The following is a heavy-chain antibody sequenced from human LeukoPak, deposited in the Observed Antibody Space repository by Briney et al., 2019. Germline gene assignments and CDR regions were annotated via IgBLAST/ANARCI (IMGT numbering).Heavy chain of an antibody. CDR1: DDSISSYY. Sequence: SETLSLTCTVSDDSISSYYWSWIRQPPGKGLEWIGYIFYSVSTNYNPSLKSRVTISIDSSKNQFSLSLSSVTAADTAVFYCARASSSGAGYFDYWGQGTLVTVSS. CDR3: ARASSSGAGYFDY. V-gene: IGHV4-59*01. J-gene: IGHJ4*02. D-gene: IGHD6-13*01. CDR2: IFYSVST.